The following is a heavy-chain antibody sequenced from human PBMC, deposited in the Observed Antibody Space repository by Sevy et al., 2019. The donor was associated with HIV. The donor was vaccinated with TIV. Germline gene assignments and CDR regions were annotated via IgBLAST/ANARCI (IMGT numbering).Heavy chain of an antibody. J-gene: IGHJ5*01. CDR3: ARWTMGITMIQGEFDS. CDR1: GGSISNSAYY. V-gene: IGHV4-39*01. CDR2: IYYIGNT. D-gene: IGHD3-10*01. Sequence: SETLSLTCSVSGGSISNSAYYWGWIRQPPGKGLEWIGNIYYIGNTYYKPSLESRVTISVDTSKNQFSLQLSSVTAADTAVYYCARWTMGITMIQGEFDSWGQRTLVTVSS.